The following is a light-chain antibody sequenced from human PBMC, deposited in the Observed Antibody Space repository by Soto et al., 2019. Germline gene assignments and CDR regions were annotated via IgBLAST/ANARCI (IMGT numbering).Light chain of an antibody. J-gene: IGKJ1*01. V-gene: IGKV1-5*01. CDR2: DAS. CDR1: QSIGRF. Sequence: DIQMTQSPSTLSASVGDRVTITCRASQSIGRFLAWYQHQPGKAPKLLIHDASTLESGVPSRFSGTGSGTEFTFSITSLQPEDFGTYYCQQCYMGWTLGQGTKVDI. CDR3: QQCYMGWT.